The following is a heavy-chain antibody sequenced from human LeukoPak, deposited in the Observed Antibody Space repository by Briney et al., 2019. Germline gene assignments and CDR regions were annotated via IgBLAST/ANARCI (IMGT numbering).Heavy chain of an antibody. D-gene: IGHD3-16*02. CDR2: ISSSSSYI. CDR1: GFTFSSYS. V-gene: IGHV3-21*01. Sequence: KPGGPLRLSCAASGFTFSSYSMNWLRQAPEKGLEWVSSISSSSSYIYYADSVKRRFTISRDNAKNSLYLQMNRLRAEDTAVYYCARGTSYDYVWGSYRYTVGFDYWGQGTLVTVSS. J-gene: IGHJ4*02. CDR3: ARGTSYDYVWGSYRYTVGFDY.